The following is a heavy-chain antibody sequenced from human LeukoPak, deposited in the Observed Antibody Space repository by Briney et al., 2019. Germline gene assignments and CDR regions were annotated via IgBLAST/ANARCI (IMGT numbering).Heavy chain of an antibody. CDR1: GFTFSSYG. V-gene: IGHV3-30*18. CDR3: AKDEASSGWYKAPSYYYYGMDV. Sequence: GRSLRLSCAASGFTFSSYGMHWVRQAPGKGLEWVAVISYDGSNKYYADSVKGRFTISRDNSKNTLYLQMNSLRAEDTAVYYCAKDEASSGWYKAPSYYYYGMDVWGQGTTVTVSS. CDR2: ISYDGSNK. J-gene: IGHJ6*02. D-gene: IGHD6-19*01.